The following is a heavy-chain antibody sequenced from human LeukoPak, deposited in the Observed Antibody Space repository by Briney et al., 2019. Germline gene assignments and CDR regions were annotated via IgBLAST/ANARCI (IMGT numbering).Heavy chain of an antibody. J-gene: IGHJ6*03. CDR2: IIPIFGTA. CDR1: GGTFSSYA. Sequence: ASVTVSCKASGGTFSSYAISWVRQAPGQGLEWMGGIIPIFGTANYAQKFQGRVTITTDESTSTAYMELSSLRSEDTAVYYCARGSWLRSYYYYYMDVWGKGTTVTVSS. CDR3: ARGSWLRSYYYYYMDV. D-gene: IGHD5-18*01. V-gene: IGHV1-69*05.